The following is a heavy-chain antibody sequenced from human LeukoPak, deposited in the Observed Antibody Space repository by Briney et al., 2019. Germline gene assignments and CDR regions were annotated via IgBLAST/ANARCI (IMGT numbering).Heavy chain of an antibody. CDR1: GFTFSSYS. J-gene: IGHJ6*03. CDR2: ISSSSSYI. V-gene: IGHV3-21*01. D-gene: IGHD4-17*01. CDR3: ASRGYGDRGYYYMDV. Sequence: GGSLRLSCAASGFTFSSYSMNWVRQAPGKGLEWVSSISSSSSYIYYADSVKGRFTISRDNAKNSLYLQMNSLRAEDTAVYYCASRGYGDRGYYYMDVWGKGTTVTVSS.